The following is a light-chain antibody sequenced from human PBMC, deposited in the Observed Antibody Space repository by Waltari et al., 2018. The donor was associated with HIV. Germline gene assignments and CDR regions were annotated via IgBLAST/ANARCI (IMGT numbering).Light chain of an antibody. CDR3: QSYDPSLSGGAV. J-gene: IGLJ1*01. Sequence: QSVLTQPPSVSGAPGQTVTISCAGSSSNIGAGYGVLWYEHNPGPTPKLLIYDNNTLPAGVPDRCSGAMSGTSASLASAGLQADDEADYYCQSYDPSLSGGAVFGSGTKVTV. CDR1: SSNIGAGYG. V-gene: IGLV1-40*01. CDR2: DNN.